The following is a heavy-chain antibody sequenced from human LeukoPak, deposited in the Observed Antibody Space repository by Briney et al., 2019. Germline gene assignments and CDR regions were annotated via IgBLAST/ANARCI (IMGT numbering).Heavy chain of an antibody. V-gene: IGHV3-33*01. J-gene: IGHJ6*02. Sequence: PGGSLGLSCAASGFIFSGYGMNWVRQAPGKGLEWVAVIWYDGSNKYYAESVKGRFTISRDNSKNTMYMQMNSLRAEDTAVYYCARVGCSGNSRRPYSYYAMDVWGQGTTVTVSS. D-gene: IGHD2/OR15-2a*01. CDR3: ARVGCSGNSRRPYSYYAMDV. CDR2: IWYDGSNK. CDR1: GFIFSGYG.